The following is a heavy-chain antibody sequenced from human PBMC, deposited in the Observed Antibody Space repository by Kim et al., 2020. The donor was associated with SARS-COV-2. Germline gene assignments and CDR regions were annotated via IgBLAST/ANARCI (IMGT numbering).Heavy chain of an antibody. CDR1: GYTFTSYA. CDR3: ARDPPSLHYFDY. CDR2: INAGNGNT. J-gene: IGHJ4*02. D-gene: IGHD2-2*01. V-gene: IGHV1-3*01. Sequence: ASVKVSCKASGYTFTSYAMHWVRQAPGQRLEWMGWINAGNGNTKYSQKFQGRVTITRDTSASTAYMELSSLRSEDTAVYYCARDPPSLHYFDYWGQGTLVTVSS.